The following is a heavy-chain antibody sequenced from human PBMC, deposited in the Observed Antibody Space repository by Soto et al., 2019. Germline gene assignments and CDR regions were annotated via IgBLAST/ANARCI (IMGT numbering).Heavy chain of an antibody. CDR3: ARDSSTDY. J-gene: IGHJ4*02. Sequence: ASVKVSCKASGGTFSSYAISWVRQAPGQGLEWMGGIIPNSGGTNYAQKFQGRVTMTRDTPISTAYMELSRLRSDDTAVYYCARDSSTDYWGQGTLVTSPQ. V-gene: IGHV1-2*02. CDR2: IIPNSGGT. CDR1: GGTFSSYA.